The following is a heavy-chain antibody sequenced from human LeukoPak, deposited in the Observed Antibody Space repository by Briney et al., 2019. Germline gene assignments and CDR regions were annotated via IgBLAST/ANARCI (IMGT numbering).Heavy chain of an antibody. V-gene: IGHV4-59*12. CDR2: IYHSGST. J-gene: IGHJ5*02. Sequence: SETLSLTCTVSGGSISSYYWSWIRQPPGKGLEWIGSIYHSGSTYYNPSLKSRVTISVDTSKNQFSLKLSSVTAADTAVYYCARDPNYDFWSGIPWGQGTLVTVSS. CDR3: ARDPNYDFWSGIP. CDR1: GGSISSYY. D-gene: IGHD3-3*01.